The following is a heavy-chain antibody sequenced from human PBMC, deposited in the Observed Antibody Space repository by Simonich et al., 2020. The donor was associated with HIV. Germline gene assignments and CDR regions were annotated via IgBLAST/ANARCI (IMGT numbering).Heavy chain of an antibody. CDR1: GNTFSSYA. CDR3: ARGDNRDAFDI. CDR2: VNVGSDNP. J-gene: IGHJ3*02. Sequence: QVQLVQSGAEVKKPGASVKGSCKSSGNTFSSYAMLLVRRAPGQRLEWMGWVNVGSDNPKYSQKFQGRVTITRDTSASTAFMELTSLRSEDTAFYYCARGDNRDAFDIWGQGTMVTVSS. V-gene: IGHV1-3*01.